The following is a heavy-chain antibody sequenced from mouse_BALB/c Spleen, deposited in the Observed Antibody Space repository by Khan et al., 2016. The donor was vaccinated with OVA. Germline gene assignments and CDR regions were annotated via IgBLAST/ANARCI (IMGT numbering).Heavy chain of an antibody. CDR1: GYTFTSYY. J-gene: IGHJ3*01. D-gene: IGHD2-2*01. CDR2: INPSNGGT. Sequence: QVRLQQSGAELVKPGASVRLSCKASGYTFTSYYMYWVKQRPGQGLEWIGEINPSNGGTNFNEKFKSKATLTVDKSYSTVYMRLSSLTSEDSAVYYCTRSGYGSFAYWGQGILVTVSA. V-gene: IGHV1S81*02. CDR3: TRSGYGSFAY.